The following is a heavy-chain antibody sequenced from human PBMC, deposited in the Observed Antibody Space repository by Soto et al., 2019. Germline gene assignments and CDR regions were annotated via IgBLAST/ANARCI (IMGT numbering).Heavy chain of an antibody. J-gene: IGHJ4*02. CDR1: GYTFTNYG. D-gene: IGHD2-2*01. CDR2: VSAYNRNT. V-gene: IGHV1-18*01. CDR3: ARERQYEPLLY. Sequence: QVQLVQSGVEVKKPGASVKVSCQASGYTFTNYGITLLRQAPGQGLEWMGWVSAYNRNTNYAQRFQDRVTMTTDTSTRTAYMELRNLKSDDTAIYFCARERQYEPLLYWGQGTLVTVSS.